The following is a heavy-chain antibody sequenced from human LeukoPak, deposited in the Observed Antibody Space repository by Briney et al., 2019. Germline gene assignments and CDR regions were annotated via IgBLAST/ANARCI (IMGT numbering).Heavy chain of an antibody. CDR3: AKDSYHCTRSNCPQYYYYMDV. Sequence: GSLRLSCAAFGFTFSTHGMHWVRRAPGKGLEWVAFIRYDGTKEHYGHSVEGRFTISRDNSKNTVYLQMNSLRPEDTAVYYCAKDSYHCTRSNCPQYYYYMDVWGKGTTVTVSS. V-gene: IGHV3-30*02. J-gene: IGHJ6*03. D-gene: IGHD2-8*01. CDR1: GFTFSTHG. CDR2: IRYDGTKE.